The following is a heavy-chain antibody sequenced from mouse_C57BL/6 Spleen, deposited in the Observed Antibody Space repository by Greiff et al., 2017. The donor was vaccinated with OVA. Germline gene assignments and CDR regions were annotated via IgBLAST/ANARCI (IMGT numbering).Heavy chain of an antibody. D-gene: IGHD1-1*01. CDR1: GYSFTGYY. Sequence: EVKLKESGPELVKPGASVKISCKASGYSFTGYYMNWVKQSPEKSLEWIGEINPSTGGTTYNQKFKAKATLTVDKSSSTAYMQLKSLTSEDSAVYYCARRNYGFYYAMDYWGQGTSVTVSS. J-gene: IGHJ4*01. V-gene: IGHV1-42*01. CDR3: ARRNYGFYYAMDY. CDR2: INPSTGGT.